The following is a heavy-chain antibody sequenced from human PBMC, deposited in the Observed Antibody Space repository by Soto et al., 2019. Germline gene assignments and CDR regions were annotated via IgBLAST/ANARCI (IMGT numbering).Heavy chain of an antibody. J-gene: IGHJ4*02. D-gene: IGHD2-15*01. CDR1: GGTFSSYA. CDR2: IIPIFGTA. Sequence: SVKVSCKASGGTFSSYAISWVRQAPGQGLEWMGGIIPIFGTANYAQKFQGRDTITADKSTSTAYMELSSLRSEDTAVYYCASHEGGGSSAQFDYWGQGTLVTVSS. V-gene: IGHV1-69*06. CDR3: ASHEGGGSSAQFDY.